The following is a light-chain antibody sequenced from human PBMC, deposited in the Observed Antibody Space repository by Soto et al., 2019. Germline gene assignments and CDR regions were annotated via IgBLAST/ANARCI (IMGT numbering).Light chain of an antibody. V-gene: IGLV3-25*03. J-gene: IGLJ2*01. Sequence: SYELTQPPSVSVSPGQTARITCSGDALPKQYAYWYQQKPGQAPVLVIYXDSERPSGIPEXFXGXXSGTTVTLTISGVQAEDEADYYCQSADSSGTVVFGGGTKLTVL. CDR1: ALPKQY. CDR2: XDS. CDR3: QSADSSGTVV.